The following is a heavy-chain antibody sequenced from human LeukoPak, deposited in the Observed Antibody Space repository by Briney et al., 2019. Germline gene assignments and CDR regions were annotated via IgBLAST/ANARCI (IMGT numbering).Heavy chain of an antibody. CDR1: GFTFSSYS. CDR2: IRYDGSNK. V-gene: IGHV3-30*02. CDR3: AKDRLGVPSNFDY. Sequence: PGGSLRLSCAASGFTFSSYSMNWVRQAPGKGLEWVAFIRYDGSNKYYADSVKGRFAISRDNSKNTLYLQMNSLRAEDTAVYYCAKDRLGVPSNFDYWGQGTLVTVSS. D-gene: IGHD7-27*01. J-gene: IGHJ4*02.